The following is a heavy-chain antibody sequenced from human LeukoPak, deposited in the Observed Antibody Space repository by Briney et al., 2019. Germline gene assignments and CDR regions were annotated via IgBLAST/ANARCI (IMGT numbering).Heavy chain of an antibody. Sequence: GGSLRLSCAASGFTFSSYAMHWVRQAPGKTLEYVSAISSNGATTYYANSVKGRFTISRDNSKNTLYLQMGSLRAEDMGVYYCARVMTTGDKDYWGQGTLVTVSS. CDR3: ARVMTTGDKDY. CDR1: GFTFSSYA. D-gene: IGHD2-8*02. V-gene: IGHV3-64*01. CDR2: ISSNGATT. J-gene: IGHJ4*02.